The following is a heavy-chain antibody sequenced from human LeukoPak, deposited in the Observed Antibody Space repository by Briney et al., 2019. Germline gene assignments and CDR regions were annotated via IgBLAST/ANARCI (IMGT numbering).Heavy chain of an antibody. V-gene: IGHV3-23*01. CDR1: GFTFSRHA. CDR3: AKGDDIGKHPTRAYYFDT. J-gene: IGHJ4*02. Sequence: PGGSLRLSCAASGFTFSRHAMSWVRPAPGKGLEWVSTTGLNSVNTLCAESVQGRFSISRDNSKNTLDLQMDNLRVDDTAVYYCAKGDDIGKHPTRAYYFDTWGQGTLVTVSS. CDR2: TGLNSVNT. D-gene: IGHD5-24*01.